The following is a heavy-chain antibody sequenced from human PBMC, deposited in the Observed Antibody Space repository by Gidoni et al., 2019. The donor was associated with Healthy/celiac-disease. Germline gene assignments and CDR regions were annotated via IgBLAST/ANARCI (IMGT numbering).Heavy chain of an antibody. CDR1: GFTFSSYA. CDR2: ISGSGGST. Sequence: EVQLLESGGGLVQPGGSLRLSCAASGFTFSSYAMSWVRQAPGKGLEWVSAISGSGGSTYYADAVKGRFTISRDNSKNTLYLQMNSLRAEDTAVYYCAKVVRSCGGDCLDAFDIWGQGTMVTVSS. D-gene: IGHD2-21*02. CDR3: AKVVRSCGGDCLDAFDI. V-gene: IGHV3-23*01. J-gene: IGHJ3*02.